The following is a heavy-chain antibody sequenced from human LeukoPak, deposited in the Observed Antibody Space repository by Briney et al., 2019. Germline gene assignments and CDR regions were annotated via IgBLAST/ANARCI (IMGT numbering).Heavy chain of an antibody. CDR2: IFYTGST. CDR1: GASIINYY. Sequence: SETQSLTCTVSGASIINYYWSWIRQPPGKGLEWIGYIFYTGSTNYNPSLKSRVTISVDTSKNQFSLKLSSVTAADTAMYYCARHPSSRPYFDYWAQGALVTVSS. J-gene: IGHJ4*02. V-gene: IGHV4-59*08. D-gene: IGHD2-2*01. CDR3: ARHPSSRPYFDY.